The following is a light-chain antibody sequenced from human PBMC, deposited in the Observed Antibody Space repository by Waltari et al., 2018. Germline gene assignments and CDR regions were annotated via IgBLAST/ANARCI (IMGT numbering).Light chain of an antibody. CDR1: QTVTSSY. V-gene: IGKV3-20*01. J-gene: IGKJ1*01. CDR2: GGS. Sequence: EIVLTQSPGTLSLSPGERATLSCRASQTVTSSYLAWYQQKPGQAPRLLIYGGSSRVTGIPDRFSGSGAGADFTLTISRLEPEDFAVYYCQQYGTSPRTFGQGTKVEIK. CDR3: QQYGTSPRT.